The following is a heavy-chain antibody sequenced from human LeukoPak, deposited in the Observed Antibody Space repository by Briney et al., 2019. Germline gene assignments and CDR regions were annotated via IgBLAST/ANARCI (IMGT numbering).Heavy chain of an antibody. CDR1: GYSFTTYW. V-gene: IGHV5-51*01. D-gene: IGHD1-1*01. CDR2: IYPGDSGI. Sequence: GESLKISCKGSGYSFTTYWIGWVRQMPGKGLERMGIIYPGDSGIRYSPSFEGQVTISVDKSISTTYLQWSSLKASDTAMYCCARLLRYNWNHYSPGAYYMDVWGKGTTVTISS. CDR3: ARLLRYNWNHYSPGAYYMDV. J-gene: IGHJ6*03.